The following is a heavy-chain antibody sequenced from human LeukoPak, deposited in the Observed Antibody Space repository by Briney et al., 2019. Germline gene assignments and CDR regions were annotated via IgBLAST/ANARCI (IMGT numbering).Heavy chain of an antibody. CDR1: GFTFSDYY. Sequence: GGSLRLSCAASGFTFSDYYMSWIRQAPGEGLEWVSYISSSGSTIYYADSVKGRFTISRDNAKNSLYLQLNSLRAEDTAVYYCARALQHYDFWSGWYSPHAFDYWGQGTLVTVSS. J-gene: IGHJ4*02. CDR3: ARALQHYDFWSGWYSPHAFDY. CDR2: ISSSGSTI. V-gene: IGHV3-11*01. D-gene: IGHD3-3*01.